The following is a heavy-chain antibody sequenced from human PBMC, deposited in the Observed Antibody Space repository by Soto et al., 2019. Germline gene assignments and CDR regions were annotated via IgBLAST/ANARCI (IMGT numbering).Heavy chain of an antibody. Sequence: QVQLQESGPRLVKPSETLSLTGSVSGDTISSYYWSWLRQPPGKGLEWIGYIYYSGSTTNYNPSLKSRVTISIDTSKNQFSLKLTSVTAADTAMYYCARVHCSGGGCYDLFDYWGRGSLVTVSS. V-gene: IGHV4-59*01. D-gene: IGHD2-15*01. CDR3: ARVHCSGGGCYDLFDY. CDR2: IYYSGSTT. J-gene: IGHJ4*02. CDR1: GDTISSYY.